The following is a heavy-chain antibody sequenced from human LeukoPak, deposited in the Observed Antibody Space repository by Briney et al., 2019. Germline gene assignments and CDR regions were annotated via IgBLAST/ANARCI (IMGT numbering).Heavy chain of an antibody. D-gene: IGHD2-21*02. Sequence: PGGSLRLSCAASGFTFSSYGMHWVRQAPGKGLEWVAVISYDGSNKYYADSVKGRFTISRDNSKNTQYLQMNSLRAEDTAVYYCAKDGRMVDTAPLDYWGQGTLVTVSS. CDR3: AKDGRMVDTAPLDY. J-gene: IGHJ4*02. V-gene: IGHV3-30*18. CDR2: ISYDGSNK. CDR1: GFTFSSYG.